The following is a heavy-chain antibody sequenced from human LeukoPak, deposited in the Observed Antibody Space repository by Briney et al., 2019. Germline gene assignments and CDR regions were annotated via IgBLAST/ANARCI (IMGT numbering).Heavy chain of an antibody. CDR2: IKQDGSEK. Sequence: GGSLSLSCAASGFTFSRFWMSWVRQAPGKGLEWVANIKQDGSEKYYVDSVKGRFTISRDNAKNSLYLQMNSLRAEDTAVFYCARDGTYTDYDPDFDIWGQGTLVTVSS. CDR3: ARDGTYTDYDPDFDI. V-gene: IGHV3-7*04. CDR1: GFTFSRFW. D-gene: IGHD5-12*01. J-gene: IGHJ4*02.